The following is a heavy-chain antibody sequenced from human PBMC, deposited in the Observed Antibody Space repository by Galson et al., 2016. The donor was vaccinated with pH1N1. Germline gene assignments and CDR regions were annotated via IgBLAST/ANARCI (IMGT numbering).Heavy chain of an antibody. CDR2: IYYSGST. Sequence: SETLSLTCTVSGGSISSSSYYWDWIRQPPGKGLEWIGSIYYSGSTYYNPSLKSRVTISVDTSKNQFSLKLSSVTAADTAVYYCARVPRGEQLYYFDYWGQGTLVTVSS. D-gene: IGHD3-16*01. CDR3: ARVPRGEQLYYFDY. J-gene: IGHJ4*02. CDR1: GGSISSSSYY. V-gene: IGHV4-39*07.